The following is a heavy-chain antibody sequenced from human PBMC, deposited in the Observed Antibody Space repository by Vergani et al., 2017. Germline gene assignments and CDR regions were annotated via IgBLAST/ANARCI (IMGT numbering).Heavy chain of an antibody. CDR1: GYSITNYW. Sequence: EVQLVQSGAEVKKPGESLKISCQGSGYSITNYWIAWVRQRPGKGLEWMGIIYAGDSDVRYSPSFQGQVTMSVDKSLSTAYLQWSSLKASDTATYFCVSGGHGSENGGALQLWGQGTNITVSS. D-gene: IGHD3-10*01. CDR3: VSGGHGSENGGALQL. V-gene: IGHV5-51*03. J-gene: IGHJ3*01. CDR2: IYAGDSDV.